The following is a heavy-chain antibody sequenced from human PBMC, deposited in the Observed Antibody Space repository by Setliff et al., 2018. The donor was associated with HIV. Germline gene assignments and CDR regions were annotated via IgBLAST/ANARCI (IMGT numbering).Heavy chain of an antibody. CDR3: ARRNSGVGYFNPGYYFDR. V-gene: IGHV4-4*07. CDR1: GGSFSTYY. Sequence: SETLSLTCTVSGGSFSTYYWSWIRQPAGEGLEYIGRVHSTGTTIYNPSLKSRVTMSVDTSKNQFSLRLSSVTAADTAIYYCARRNSGVGYFNPGYYFDRWGQGTLVTVSS. D-gene: IGHD3-9*01. J-gene: IGHJ4*02. CDR2: VHSTGTT.